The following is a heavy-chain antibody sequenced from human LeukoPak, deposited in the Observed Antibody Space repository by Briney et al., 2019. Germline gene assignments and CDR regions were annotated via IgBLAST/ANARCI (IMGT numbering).Heavy chain of an antibody. CDR3: ARDREAYYYGSGTSPDA. J-gene: IGHJ5*02. CDR1: GFTFSSYW. Sequence: GGSLGLSCAASGFTFSSYWMHWVRQAPGKGLVWVSRINSDGSSTSYADSVKGRFTISRDNAKNTLYLQMNSLRAEDTVVYYCARDREAYYYGSGTSPDAWGQGTLVTVSS. D-gene: IGHD3-10*01. V-gene: IGHV3-74*01. CDR2: INSDGSST.